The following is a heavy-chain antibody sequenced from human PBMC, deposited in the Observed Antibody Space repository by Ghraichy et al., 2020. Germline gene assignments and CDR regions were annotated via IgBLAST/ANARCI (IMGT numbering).Heavy chain of an antibody. V-gene: IGHV4-61*01. CDR2: IYNSGST. Sequence: SETLSLTCTVSGGSVNSDRYYWSWIRQPPGEGLEWIGFIYNSGSTNYNPSLKSRVTISTDTSKNQFSLKLSSVTAADTVIYYCASSGYSTSFFSYWYFDLWGRGT. D-gene: IGHD6-13*01. J-gene: IGHJ2*01. CDR1: GGSVNSDRYY. CDR3: ASSGYSTSFFSYWYFDL.